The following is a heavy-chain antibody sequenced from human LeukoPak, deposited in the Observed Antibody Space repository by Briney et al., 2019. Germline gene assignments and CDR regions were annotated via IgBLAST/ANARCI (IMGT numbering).Heavy chain of an antibody. CDR1: GFTFSDHY. V-gene: IGHV3-72*01. CDR2: TRNKANSYIT. CDR3: ARNGGWYRLDY. Sequence: GGSLRLSCAASGFTFSDHYMDWVRQAPGKGLEWVGRTRNKANSYITEYAASVEGRFTISRDNSKNSLYLQMNSLRADDTAVYYCARNGGWYRLDYWGQGTLVTVSS. D-gene: IGHD6-19*01. J-gene: IGHJ4*02.